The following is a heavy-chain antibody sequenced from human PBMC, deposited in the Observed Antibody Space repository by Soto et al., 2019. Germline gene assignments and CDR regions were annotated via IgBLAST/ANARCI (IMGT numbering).Heavy chain of an antibody. CDR1: GGTFSSYT. J-gene: IGHJ4*02. D-gene: IGHD3-10*01. Sequence: QVQLVQSGAEVKKPGSSVKVSCKASGGTFSSYTISWVRQAPGQGLEWMGRIIPILGIANYAQKFQGRVTITADKSTSTAYMELSSLRSEDTAVYYCERDVQYGSGTVYWGQGTLVTVSS. V-gene: IGHV1-69*08. CDR3: ERDVQYGSGTVY. CDR2: IIPILGIA.